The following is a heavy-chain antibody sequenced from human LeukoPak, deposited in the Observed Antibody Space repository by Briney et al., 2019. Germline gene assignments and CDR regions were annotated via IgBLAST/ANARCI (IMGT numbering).Heavy chain of an antibody. V-gene: IGHV1-2*06. CDR2: INPNSGCT. CDR1: GYTFTGYY. Sequence: ASVKVSCKASGYTFTGYYMHWVRQAPGQGLEWMGRINPNSGCTNYAQKFQGRVTMTRDTSISTAYMELSRLRYDDTAVYYCARERQDSSSSVDYWGQGTLVTVSS. D-gene: IGHD6-6*01. J-gene: IGHJ4*02. CDR3: ARERQDSSSSVDY.